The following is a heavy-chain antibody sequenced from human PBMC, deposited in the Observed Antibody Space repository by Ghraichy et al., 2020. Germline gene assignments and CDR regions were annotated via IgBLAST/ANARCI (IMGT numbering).Heavy chain of an antibody. V-gene: IGHV3-53*01. CDR1: GFTVSNNY. J-gene: IGHJ4*02. D-gene: IGHD2-2*01. CDR2: LYSGGNT. CDR3: ARGGAGHCSSTTCCFEY. Sequence: ETLSLTCAASGFTVSNNYMSWVRQAPGKGLEWVLGLYSGGNTHYADSVKGRFTITRDNSKNTLYLQMNSLRAEDTAVYYCARGGAGHCSSTTCCFEYWGQGTLVTVPS.